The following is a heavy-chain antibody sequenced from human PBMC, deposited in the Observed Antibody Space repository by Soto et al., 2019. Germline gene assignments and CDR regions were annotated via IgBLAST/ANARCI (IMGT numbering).Heavy chain of an antibody. J-gene: IGHJ5*02. D-gene: IGHD1-26*01. V-gene: IGHV4-59*11. Sequence: SLTRIVSGGYRSYSTLCCLPQYYRNGLEGITYTSYTGNTNSIPSLQSRVTISMDTSKNQLSLKLTSMTAADTAVYYCARDMHAGFTHYFDPWGQGTLVTVSS. CDR2: TSYTGNT. CDR3: ARDMHAGFTHYFDP. CDR1: GGYRSYST.